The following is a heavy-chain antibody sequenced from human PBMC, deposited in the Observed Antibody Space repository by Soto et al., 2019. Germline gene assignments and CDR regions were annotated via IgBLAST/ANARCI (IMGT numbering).Heavy chain of an antibody. D-gene: IGHD1-1*01. CDR3: VRDGTKTLRDWFDP. CDR1: GASISGFY. V-gene: IGHV4-4*07. Sequence: QVQLQESGPGLVKPSETLSLTCTVSGASISGFYWSWIRKSAGKGLEWIGRIYATGTTDYNPSLKSRVMMAVDTSKKQFSMKLRYVTAADTAVYYCVRDGTKTLRDWFDPWGQGISVTVSS. CDR2: IYATGTT. J-gene: IGHJ5*02.